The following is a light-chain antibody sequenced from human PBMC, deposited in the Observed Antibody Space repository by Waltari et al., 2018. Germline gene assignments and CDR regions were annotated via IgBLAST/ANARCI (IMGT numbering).Light chain of an antibody. CDR2: DVT. J-gene: IGLJ2*01. CDR1: RRALRDYNY. Sequence: QSALTQPASVSGSPGQSITISCTGTRRALRDYNYVPWYQQHPGKAPKLIIFDVTNRPSGVSDRFSGSKSGNTASLTISALQAEDEGDYYCSSYRSTISVVFGGGTKVTVL. CDR3: SSYRSTISVV. V-gene: IGLV2-14*03.